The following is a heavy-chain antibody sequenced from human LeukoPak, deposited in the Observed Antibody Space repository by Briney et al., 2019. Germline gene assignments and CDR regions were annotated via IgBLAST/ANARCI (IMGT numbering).Heavy chain of an antibody. Sequence: SETPSLTCTVSGGSISSYYWSWIRQPAGKGLEWIGRIYTSGSTNYNPSLKSRVTMSVDTSKNQFSLKLSSVTAANTAVYYCARDKSLVVPTEYYYYYMDVWGKGTTVTVS. CDR3: ARDKSLVVPTEYYYYYMDV. V-gene: IGHV4-4*07. D-gene: IGHD2-2*01. CDR1: GGSISSYY. J-gene: IGHJ6*03. CDR2: IYTSGST.